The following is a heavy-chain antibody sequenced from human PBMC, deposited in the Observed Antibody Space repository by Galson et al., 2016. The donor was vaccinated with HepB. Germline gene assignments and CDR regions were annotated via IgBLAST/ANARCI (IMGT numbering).Heavy chain of an antibody. CDR2: LYYSETT. Sequence: ETLSLTCTVSGGSISNFHWSWIRQPPGKGLEWIGYLYYSETTHYNPPLKSRVTLSIDTANNQVSLKLRSVTAAATAVYFCAGGITMIVVEPAHWYFDLWGRGTLVTVSS. J-gene: IGHJ2*01. CDR3: AGGITMIVVEPAHWYFDL. CDR1: GGSISNFH. D-gene: IGHD3-22*01. V-gene: IGHV4-59*01.